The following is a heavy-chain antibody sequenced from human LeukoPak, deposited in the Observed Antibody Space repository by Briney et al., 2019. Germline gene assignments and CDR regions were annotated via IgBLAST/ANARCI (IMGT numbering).Heavy chain of an antibody. J-gene: IGHJ4*02. CDR3: ASLGRNAFDY. Sequence: SETLSLTCSVSGGSISTYYWTWIRQPAGKGLEWIGRIQTSGTTNNNPSLKSRITMSVDTSKNQFSLKLSSVTAADTAVYYCASLGRNAFDYWGQGTLVTVSS. V-gene: IGHV4-4*07. CDR1: GGSISTYY. D-gene: IGHD1-26*01. CDR2: IQTSGTT.